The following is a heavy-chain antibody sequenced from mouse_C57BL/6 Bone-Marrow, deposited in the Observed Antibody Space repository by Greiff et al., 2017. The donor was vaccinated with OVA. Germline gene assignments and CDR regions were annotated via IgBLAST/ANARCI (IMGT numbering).Heavy chain of an antibody. CDR3: ARPSSNWDFDY. CDR2: IDPSDSYT. V-gene: IGHV1-69*01. CDR1: GYTFTSYW. Sequence: QVQLQQPGAELVMPGASVKLSCKASGYTFTSYWMHWVKQRPGQGLEWIGEIDPSDSYTNYNQKFKGKATLTADKSSSTAYMQLNSLTSEDSAVYFCARPSSNWDFDYWGQGTTLTVSS. D-gene: IGHD4-1*02. J-gene: IGHJ2*01.